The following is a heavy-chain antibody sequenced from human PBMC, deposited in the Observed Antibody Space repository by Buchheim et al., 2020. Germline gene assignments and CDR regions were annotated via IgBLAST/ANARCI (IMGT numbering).Heavy chain of an antibody. CDR2: IYPGDSDT. J-gene: IGHJ4*02. CDR3: ARQFGFASPNDY. Sequence: VQLVQSGAEVKKPGESLKISCKGSGYTFTNYWIGWVRQMPGKGLEWMGTIYPGDSDTRYSPSFQGLFPISAATSNPTPTPQWSSLKASDTAMYYCARQFGFASPNDYWGQGT. CDR1: GYTFTNYW. D-gene: IGHD2-21*01. V-gene: IGHV5-51*01.